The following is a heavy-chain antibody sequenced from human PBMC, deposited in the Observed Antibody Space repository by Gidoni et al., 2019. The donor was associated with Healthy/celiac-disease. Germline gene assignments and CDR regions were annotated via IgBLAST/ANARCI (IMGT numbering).Heavy chain of an antibody. CDR3: AKGGIVGATQFDY. J-gene: IGHJ4*02. CDR2: ISGSGGST. Sequence: EVQLLESGGGLVQPGGSLSISCAASGFTFSSYAMSWVRQAPGKGREWVSAISGSGGSTYYADSVKGRFTISRDNSKNTLYLQMNSLRAEDTAVYYCAKGGIVGATQFDYWGQGTLVTVSS. D-gene: IGHD1-26*01. V-gene: IGHV3-23*01. CDR1: GFTFSSYA.